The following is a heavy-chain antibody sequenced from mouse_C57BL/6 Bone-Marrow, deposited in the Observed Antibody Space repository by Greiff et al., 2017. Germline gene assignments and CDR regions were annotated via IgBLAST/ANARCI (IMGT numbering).Heavy chain of an antibody. CDR2: INPSSGYT. CDR3: TKDYSKDGDYFDY. Sequence: QVQLQQSGAELAKPGASVKLSCKASGFTFTSYCMHWVKQRPGQGLEWIGYINPSSGYTKYTQKFKDKATLTADKSSSTAYMQLSSLTYEDTAVYYCTKDYSKDGDYFDYWGQGTTLTVSS. D-gene: IGHD2-5*01. CDR1: GFTFTSYC. J-gene: IGHJ2*01. V-gene: IGHV1-7*01.